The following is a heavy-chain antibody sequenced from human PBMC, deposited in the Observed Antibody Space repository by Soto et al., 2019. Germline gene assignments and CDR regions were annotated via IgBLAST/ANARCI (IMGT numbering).Heavy chain of an antibody. CDR3: ERVEELELSYYYYYYMDV. CDR2: ISAYNGNT. D-gene: IGHD1-7*01. CDR1: GYTFTSYG. V-gene: IGHV1-18*01. Sequence: QVQLVQSGAEVKKPGASVKVSCKASGYTFTSYGVSWVRQAPGQGLEWMGWISAYNGNTNYAQKLQGRVTMTTDTSTSTAYMELRSLRSDDTAVYYCERVEELELSYYYYYYMDVWGKGTTVTVSS. J-gene: IGHJ6*03.